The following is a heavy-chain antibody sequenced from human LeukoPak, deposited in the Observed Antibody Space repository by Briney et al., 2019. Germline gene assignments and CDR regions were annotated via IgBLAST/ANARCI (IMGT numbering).Heavy chain of an antibody. CDR1: GYTFTGYY. D-gene: IGHD2-21*02. Sequence: ASVKVSCKASGYTFTGYYVHWVRQAPGQGLEWMGRINPNSGDTNYAQKFQGRVTMTRDTSISTVYMELSRLRSDDTAVYYCARDYCGGDCFPDYWGQGTLVTVSS. J-gene: IGHJ4*02. CDR2: INPNSGDT. CDR3: ARDYCGGDCFPDY. V-gene: IGHV1-2*06.